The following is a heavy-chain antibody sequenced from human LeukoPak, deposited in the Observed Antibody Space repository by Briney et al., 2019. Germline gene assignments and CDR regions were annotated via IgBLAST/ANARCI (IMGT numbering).Heavy chain of an antibody. V-gene: IGHV3-23*01. J-gene: IGHJ6*02. CDR2: ICGSGGCT. CDR1: GFSVSSDY. D-gene: IGHD3-10*01. Sequence: PGGSLRLSCAASGFSVSSDYMTWVRQAPGKGLEWVSAICGSGGCTYYADSVKGRFTISRDNSKNTLYLQMNSLRAEDTAVYYCAKGSDGSGSYYNGYYYYFAMDVWGQGTTVTVSS. CDR3: AKGSDGSGSYYNGYYYYFAMDV.